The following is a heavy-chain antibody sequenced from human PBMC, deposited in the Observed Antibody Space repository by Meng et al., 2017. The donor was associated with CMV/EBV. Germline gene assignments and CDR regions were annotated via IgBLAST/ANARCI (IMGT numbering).Heavy chain of an antibody. Sequence: ASVKVSCKASGYTFTGYYMHWVRQAPGQGLEWMGWLNPNSGGTNYAQKVQGRVPMTRDTSISTAYMELSRLRSDDTAVYYCARDSHCSSTSCPLDYWGQGTLVTVSS. D-gene: IGHD2-2*01. J-gene: IGHJ4*02. CDR2: LNPNSGGT. CDR3: ARDSHCSSTSCPLDY. CDR1: GYTFTGYY. V-gene: IGHV1-2*02.